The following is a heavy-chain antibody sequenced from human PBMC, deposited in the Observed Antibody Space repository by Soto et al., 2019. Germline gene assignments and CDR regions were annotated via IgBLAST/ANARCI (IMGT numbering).Heavy chain of an antibody. Sequence: SETLSLTYAVSGGSFTSNNWWTWVRQPPGQGLEWIGEIYRTVSTNYNPSLKSRVTISLDKSENQFSLKVTSLTAADTAVYYCASRDPGTSVDYWGQGTLVTVSS. D-gene: IGHD1-7*01. CDR3: ASRDPGTSVDY. CDR1: GGSFTSNNW. CDR2: IYRTVST. V-gene: IGHV4-4*02. J-gene: IGHJ4*02.